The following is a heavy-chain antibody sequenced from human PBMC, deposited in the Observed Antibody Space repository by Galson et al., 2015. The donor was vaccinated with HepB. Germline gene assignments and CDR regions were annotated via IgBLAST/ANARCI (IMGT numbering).Heavy chain of an antibody. CDR2: HSAHHGNT. CDR3: ARDRDYRFDY. D-gene: IGHD4/OR15-4a*01. V-gene: IGHV1-18*04. J-gene: IGHJ4*02. Sequence: SVQVSCKASGYTFTTNGFSWVRQAPGQGLECMGWHSAHHGNTKYAPNLQGGVTLTRDTSTSTAYLELRSLRSDDTAAYYCARDRDYRFDYWGQGTLVTVSS. CDR1: GYTFTTNG.